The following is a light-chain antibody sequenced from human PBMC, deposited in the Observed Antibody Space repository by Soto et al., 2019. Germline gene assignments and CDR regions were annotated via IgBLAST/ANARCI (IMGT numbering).Light chain of an antibody. CDR1: GSSIGTNT. CDR3: AAWDGSLNNVL. V-gene: IGLV1-44*01. CDR2: GDN. J-gene: IGLJ2*01. Sequence: QSVLTQPPSASGTPGQRVTISCCGSGSSIGTNTVNWYRQLPGTAPKLLIYGDNQRPSGVPDRFSGSKSGTSASLAISGLXXXXXXXYYCAAWDGSLNNVLFGGGTKLTVL.